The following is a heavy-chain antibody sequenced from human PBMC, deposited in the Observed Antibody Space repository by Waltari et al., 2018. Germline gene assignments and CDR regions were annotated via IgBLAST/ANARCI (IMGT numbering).Heavy chain of an antibody. CDR2: IYTSGST. J-gene: IGHJ6*03. CDR3: ARAEYSSSWYVADYYYYMDV. CDR1: GGSISSYY. D-gene: IGHD6-13*01. Sequence: QVQLQESGPGLVKPSETLSLTCTVSGGSISSYYWSWIRQPAGKGLEWIGRIYTSGSTNYNPSIKSRVTMSVDTSKNQFSRKLSSVTAADTAVYYCARAEYSSSWYVADYYYYMDVWGKGTTVTVSS. V-gene: IGHV4-4*07.